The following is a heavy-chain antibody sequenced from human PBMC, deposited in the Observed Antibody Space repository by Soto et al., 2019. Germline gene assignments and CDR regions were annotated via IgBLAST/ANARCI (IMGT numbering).Heavy chain of an antibody. J-gene: IGHJ4*02. CDR1: GYTFTGYY. CDR3: AREGRVAGDLDNNLDY. CDR2: INPNSGGT. D-gene: IGHD4-17*01. V-gene: IGHV1-2*04. Sequence: QVQLVQSGAEVKKPGASVKVACKASGYTFTGYYMHWVRQAPGQGLEWMGWINPNSGGTNYAQKFQGWVAMTRDTSISTAYMELSRLRSDDTAVYYCAREGRVAGDLDNNLDYWGQRTLVSVSS.